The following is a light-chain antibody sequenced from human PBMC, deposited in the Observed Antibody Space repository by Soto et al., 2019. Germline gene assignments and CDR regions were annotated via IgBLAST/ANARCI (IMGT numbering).Light chain of an antibody. Sequence: DIQMTQSPSSVSAAVGDRVTITCRASQPVSSWLAWYQQKPGNAPKLLISAASNLQSGVPSRFSGSGSGTDFTLTISSXQPEDIATYYCQQAVSLPITFGQGTRLEIK. J-gene: IGKJ5*01. CDR1: QPVSSW. CDR3: QQAVSLPIT. V-gene: IGKV1-12*01. CDR2: AAS.